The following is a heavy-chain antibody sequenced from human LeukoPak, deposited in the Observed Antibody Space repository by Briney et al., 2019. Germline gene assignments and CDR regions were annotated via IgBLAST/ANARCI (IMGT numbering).Heavy chain of an antibody. Sequence: SETLSLTCTVSGGSIRSGDYSWSWIRQPPGKGLEWIGYIYHSGSTYYNPSLKSRVTISVDRSKNQFSLKLSSVTAADTAVYYCARAHSDYYDSSGYYSLWFDPWGQGTLVTVSS. CDR1: GGSIRSGDYS. CDR3: ARAHSDYYDSSGYYSLWFDP. V-gene: IGHV4-30-2*01. CDR2: IYHSGST. J-gene: IGHJ5*02. D-gene: IGHD3-22*01.